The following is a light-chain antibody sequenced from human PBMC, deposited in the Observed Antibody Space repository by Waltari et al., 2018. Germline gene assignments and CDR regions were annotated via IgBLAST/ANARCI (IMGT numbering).Light chain of an antibody. CDR1: SSDVGSYNS. CDR2: DVS. J-gene: IGLJ3*02. CDR3: SSQSSNNIVL. Sequence: QSALTPPASVSGPPGQSATISRTATSSDVGSYNSVSWYQDHPVPGPKVIIYDVSDRPSGVSARFSGSKSGNTASLTISGLQAEDEADYYCSSQSSNNIVLFGGGTKVTVL. V-gene: IGLV2-14*03.